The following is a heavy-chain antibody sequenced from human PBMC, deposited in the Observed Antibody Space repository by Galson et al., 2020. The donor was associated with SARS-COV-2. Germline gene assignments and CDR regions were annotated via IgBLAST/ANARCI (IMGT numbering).Heavy chain of an antibody. CDR2: ISGNGGDT. Sequence: GESLKISCAASGFTFSSSGMTWVRQGPGKGPEWVTGISGNGGDTYYRDSVKGRFTISRDNSKNTVYLQLNSLRVEDTGVYYCVKDQGWLHVAWGPGTQVIVSS. CDR3: VKDQGWLHVA. J-gene: IGHJ5*02. CDR1: GFTFSSSG. V-gene: IGHV3-23*01. D-gene: IGHD3-16*01.